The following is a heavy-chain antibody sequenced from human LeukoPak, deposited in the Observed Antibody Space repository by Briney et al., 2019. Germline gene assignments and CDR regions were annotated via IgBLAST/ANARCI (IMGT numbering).Heavy chain of an antibody. CDR3: ARSMITFGGVIARDDAFDI. CDR2: IYDSGST. Sequence: SGSLSLTCAVSGGSISSSNWWSWVRAPPGKGLEWIGVIYDSGSTNYNPSLKSRVTISVDKSKNQFSLKLSSVTAADTAVYYCARSMITFGGVIARDDAFDIWGQGTMVTVSS. D-gene: IGHD3-16*02. J-gene: IGHJ3*02. CDR1: GGSISSSNW. V-gene: IGHV4-4*02.